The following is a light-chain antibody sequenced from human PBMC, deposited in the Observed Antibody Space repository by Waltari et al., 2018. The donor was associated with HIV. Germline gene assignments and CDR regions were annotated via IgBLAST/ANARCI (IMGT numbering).Light chain of an antibody. J-gene: IGLJ2*01. CDR3: QTWGAGDHV. CDR2: LINTGSH. Sequence: QLVLTQSPSAPASLVGSVKLTCTLASGHSPSRLAWPQQQPEKGPRFLMRLINTGSHYRGDGVPDRFSGSSSGAERYLTISSLQSEDEADYYCQTWGAGDHVFGGGTKLTVL. CDR1: SGHSPSR. V-gene: IGLV4-69*01.